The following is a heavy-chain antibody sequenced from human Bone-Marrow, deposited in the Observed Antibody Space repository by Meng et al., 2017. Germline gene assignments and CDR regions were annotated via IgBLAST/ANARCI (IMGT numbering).Heavy chain of an antibody. CDR2: ISSSGSTI. V-gene: IGHV3-48*03. CDR3: ARGPAYDSSGYPDY. D-gene: IGHD3-22*01. CDR1: GFTFSSYE. Sequence: GSLKISCAASGFTFSSYEMNWVRQAPGKGLEWVSYISSSGSTIYYADSVKGRFTISRDNAKNSLYLQMNSLRAEDTAVYYCARGPAYDSSGYPDYWGQGTLVTVSS. J-gene: IGHJ4*02.